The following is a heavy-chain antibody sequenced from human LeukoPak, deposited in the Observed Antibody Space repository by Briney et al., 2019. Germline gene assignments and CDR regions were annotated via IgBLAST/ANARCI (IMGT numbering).Heavy chain of an antibody. CDR1: GFTFSDYY. CDR3: ARAPWIQLWLRRVTKPAPDY. D-gene: IGHD5-18*01. CDR2: ISSSGSTI. V-gene: IGHV3-11*01. J-gene: IGHJ4*02. Sequence: PGGSLRLSCAASGFTFSDYYMSWIRQAPGKGLEWVSYISSSGSTIYYADSVKGRFTISRDNAKNSLYPQMNSLRAEDTAVYYCARAPWIQLWLRRVTKPAPDYWGQGTLVTASS.